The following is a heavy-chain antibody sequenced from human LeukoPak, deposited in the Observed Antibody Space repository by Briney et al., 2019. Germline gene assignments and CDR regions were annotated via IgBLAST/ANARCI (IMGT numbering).Heavy chain of an antibody. CDR3: AKDRRISLRYYYGMDV. V-gene: IGHV3-23*01. Sequence: GGSLRLSCAASGFTFSSYAMSWVRQAPGKGLEWVSAISGSGGSTYYADSVKGRFTISRDNSKNTLYLQMNSLRAEDTAVYYCAKDRRISLRYYYGMDVWGQGTTVTVSS. J-gene: IGHJ6*02. D-gene: IGHD2-15*01. CDR1: GFTFSSYA. CDR2: ISGSGGST.